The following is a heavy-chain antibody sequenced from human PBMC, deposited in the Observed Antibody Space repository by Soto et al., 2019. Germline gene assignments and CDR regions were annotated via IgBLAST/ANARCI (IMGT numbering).Heavy chain of an antibody. J-gene: IGHJ4*02. CDR2: TKNKANRYTT. CDR1: GFTLSDHY. CDR3: ARWVSGSPDN. Sequence: EVQLVESGGGLVQPGGSLRLSCAASGFTLSDHYMDWVRQAPGKGLEWVGRTKNKANRYTTEYAASVNGRFTISRDDSKNSLSLPMNRLKTEDTAVDYCARWVSGSPDNWGQGTLVTVSS. V-gene: IGHV3-72*01. D-gene: IGHD1-26*01.